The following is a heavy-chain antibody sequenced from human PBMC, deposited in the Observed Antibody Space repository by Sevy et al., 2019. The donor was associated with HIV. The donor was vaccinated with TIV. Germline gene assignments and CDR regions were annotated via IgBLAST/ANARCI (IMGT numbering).Heavy chain of an antibody. CDR2: IYYSGNT. D-gene: IGHD6-13*01. CDR1: GGSISSYY. J-gene: IGHJ6*02. Sequence: SETLSLTCTVSGGSISSYYWSWIRQPPGKGLEWIGYIYYSGNTNYNPSLKSRVTISVDTSKNQFSLKLSSVTAADTAVYYCARDQSEAAAEPPGYYYGMDVWGQGTTVTVSS. V-gene: IGHV4-59*01. CDR3: ARDQSEAAAEPPGYYYGMDV.